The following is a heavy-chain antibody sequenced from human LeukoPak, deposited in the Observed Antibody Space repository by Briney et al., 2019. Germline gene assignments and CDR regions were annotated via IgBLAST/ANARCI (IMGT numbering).Heavy chain of an antibody. CDR1: GGSISSYY. Sequence: SETLSLTCTVSGGSISSYYWSWIRQPPGKGLEWIGYIYYSGSTSYNPSLKSRVTISVDTSKNQFSLKLSSVTAADTAVYYCARGGSGSYRRTFDYWGQGTLVTVSS. CDR2: IYYSGST. D-gene: IGHD1-26*01. CDR3: ARGGSGSYRRTFDY. V-gene: IGHV4-59*01. J-gene: IGHJ4*02.